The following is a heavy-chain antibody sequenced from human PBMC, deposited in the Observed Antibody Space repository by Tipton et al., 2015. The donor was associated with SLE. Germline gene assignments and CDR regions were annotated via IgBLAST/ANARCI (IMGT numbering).Heavy chain of an antibody. D-gene: IGHD4-17*01. CDR2: IHHSGST. V-gene: IGHV4-4*02. CDR1: GGSIRSSNW. CDR3: AKDYNHDNADYN. J-gene: IGHJ4*02. Sequence: TLSLTCAVSGGSIRSSNWWSWVRQPPGKGLEWIGEIHHSGSTNSNPSLKSRVTISVDKSENQFSLKLSSVTVADTAVYYCAKDYNHDNADYNWGQGTLVIVSS.